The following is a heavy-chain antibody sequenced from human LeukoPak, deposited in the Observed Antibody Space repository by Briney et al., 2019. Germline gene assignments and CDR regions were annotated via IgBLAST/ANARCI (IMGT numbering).Heavy chain of an antibody. CDR2: IYSGGSS. V-gene: IGHV3-66*01. J-gene: IGHJ4*02. CDR1: GFTVSSNY. D-gene: IGHD5-12*01. CDR3: ARGMGGYGGYDY. Sequence: PGGSLRLSCAASGFTVSSNYMSWVCQAPGQGLEWVSVIYSGGSSYYADSVKGRFTISRDNSKNTVYLQMNSLRVEDTAVYYCARGMGGYGGYDYWGQGTLVTVSS.